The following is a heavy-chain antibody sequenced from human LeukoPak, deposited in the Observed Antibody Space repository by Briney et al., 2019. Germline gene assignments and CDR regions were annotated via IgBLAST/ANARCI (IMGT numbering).Heavy chain of an antibody. CDR1: GFTFRSCW. V-gene: IGHV3-7*01. Sequence: GGSLRLSCAASGFTFRSCWMSRVRQAPGKGLEWVANIKYDGSETYYADSVKGRFTLSRDNAKDSVFLQMNSLRAEDTAVYYCARLPGSFYLYYFDSWGQGTLVTVSS. D-gene: IGHD1-26*01. CDR3: ARLPGSFYLYYFDS. J-gene: IGHJ4*02. CDR2: IKYDGSET.